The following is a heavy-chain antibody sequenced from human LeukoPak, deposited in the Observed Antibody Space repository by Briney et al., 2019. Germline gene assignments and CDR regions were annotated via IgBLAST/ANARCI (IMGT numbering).Heavy chain of an antibody. CDR1: GFIFADYA. Sequence: GGSVRLSCEASGFIFADYAMGWVRQAPGKGLEWLSGISGSGSLGNSFLADSVKGHFTISRDNTRNTLDLEMNNVRVEDTALYYCARFSGPFYSAREFDYWGQGALVTVSS. CDR3: ARFSGPFYSAREFDY. D-gene: IGHD1-26*01. V-gene: IGHV3-23*01. CDR2: ISGSGSLGNS. J-gene: IGHJ4*02.